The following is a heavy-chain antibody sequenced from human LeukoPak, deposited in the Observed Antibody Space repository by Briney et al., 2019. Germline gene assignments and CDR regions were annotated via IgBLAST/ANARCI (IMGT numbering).Heavy chain of an antibody. V-gene: IGHV1-24*01. J-gene: IGHJ6*02. Sequence: ASVKVSCKVSGYTLTELSMHWVRQAPGKGLEWMGGFDPEDGETIYAQKFQGRVTMIEDTSTDTAYMELSSLRSEDTAVYYCATLDPVGMDVWGQGTTVTVSS. CDR3: ATLDPVGMDV. CDR1: GYTLTELS. CDR2: FDPEDGET.